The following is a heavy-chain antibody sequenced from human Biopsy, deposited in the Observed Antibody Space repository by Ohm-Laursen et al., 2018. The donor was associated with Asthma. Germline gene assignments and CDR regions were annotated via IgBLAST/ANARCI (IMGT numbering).Heavy chain of an antibody. Sequence: GPSVNVSCKISGYSLTDLSMHWVRQAPGQGLEWMGGHDHEEGGTVNARRFQGRVTMTEDTSTDTAYMELSSLSSDDTAVYYCASDFPKDYVRYNFQFWGQGTLVTVSS. CDR2: HDHEEGGT. J-gene: IGHJ4*02. CDR3: ASDFPKDYVRYNFQF. D-gene: IGHD4-17*01. V-gene: IGHV1-24*01. CDR1: GYSLTDLS.